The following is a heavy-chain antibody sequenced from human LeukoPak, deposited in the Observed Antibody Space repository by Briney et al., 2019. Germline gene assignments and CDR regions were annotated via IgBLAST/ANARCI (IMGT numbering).Heavy chain of an antibody. Sequence: ASVKVSCKTSGFTFISSAVQWVRQARGQRLEWIGWIVVGSGNTNYAQKFQERVTITRDMSTSTAYMELSSLRSEDPAVYYCAADPSYSSGYRYYFDYWGQGTLVTVSS. V-gene: IGHV1-58*01. J-gene: IGHJ4*02. CDR1: GFTFISSA. CDR3: AADPSYSSGYRYYFDY. D-gene: IGHD3-22*01. CDR2: IVVGSGNT.